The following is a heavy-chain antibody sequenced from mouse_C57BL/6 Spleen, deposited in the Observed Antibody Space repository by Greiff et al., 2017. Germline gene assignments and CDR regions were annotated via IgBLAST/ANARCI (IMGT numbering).Heavy chain of an antibody. J-gene: IGHJ4*01. CDR3: ASGYYYGSRDYAMDY. V-gene: IGHV1-69*01. Sequence: QVQLQQPGAELVMPGASVKLSCKASGYTFTSYWMHWVKQRPAQGLEWIGEIDPSDSYTNYNQKFKGKSTLTVDKSSSTAYMQLSSLTSEDSAVYYCASGYYYGSRDYAMDYWGQGTSVTVSS. CDR2: IDPSDSYT. D-gene: IGHD1-1*01. CDR1: GYTFTSYW.